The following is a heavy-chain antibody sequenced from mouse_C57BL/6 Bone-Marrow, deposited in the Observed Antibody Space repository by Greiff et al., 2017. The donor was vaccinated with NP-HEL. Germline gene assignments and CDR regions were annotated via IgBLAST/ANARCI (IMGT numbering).Heavy chain of an antibody. CDR3: TRRVLRSYAMDY. Sequence: EVQLQQSGTVLARPGASVKMSCKTSGYTFTSYWMHWVKQRPGQGLEWIGAIYPGNSDTSYNQKFKGKAKLTAVTSASTAYMELSSLTNEDSAVYYCTRRVLRSYAMDYWGQGTSVTVSS. V-gene: IGHV1-5*01. D-gene: IGHD1-1*01. CDR2: IYPGNSDT. CDR1: GYTFTSYW. J-gene: IGHJ4*01.